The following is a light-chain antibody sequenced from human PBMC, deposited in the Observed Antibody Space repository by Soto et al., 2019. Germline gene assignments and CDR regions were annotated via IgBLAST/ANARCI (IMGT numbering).Light chain of an antibody. CDR1: SSDFGNYNY. J-gene: IGLJ1*01. Sequence: QSDLTQPAYVSGSPGQSITISCTGASSDFGNYNYVSWYQQHPGKAPKLIIYDVSNRPSGVSNRFSGSKSGNAASLTISGLQAEDEADYYCSSYTSSTTLYVFGTGNKGIVL. V-gene: IGLV2-14*03. CDR3: SSYTSSTTLYV. CDR2: DVS.